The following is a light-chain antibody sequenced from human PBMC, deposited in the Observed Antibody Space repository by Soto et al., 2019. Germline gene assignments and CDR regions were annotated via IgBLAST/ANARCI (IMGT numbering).Light chain of an antibody. V-gene: IGLV4-69*01. CDR3: QTWGTGPWV. Sequence: QLVLTQSPSASASLGASVKVTCTLSSGHSSYAIAWHQQQPEKGPRYLMKVNSDGSHSKGDGIPDRFSGSSSGAERYLTISRLQSEDEADYYCQTWGTGPWVFGGGTKLTVL. CDR1: SGHSSYA. J-gene: IGLJ3*02. CDR2: VNSDGSH.